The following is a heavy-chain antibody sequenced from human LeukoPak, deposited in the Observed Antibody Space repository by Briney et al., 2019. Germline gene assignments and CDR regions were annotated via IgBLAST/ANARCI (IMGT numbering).Heavy chain of an antibody. CDR1: GFTFSNYG. Sequence: GGSLRLSCAASGFTFSNYGMSWVRQAPGKGLEWVSTISVNGGRTYYADSVKGRFTISRDNSKNTLNLQMNSLRAEDTAIYYCAKPFLFREGWETYFPFDYWGQGTLVTVSS. CDR2: ISVNGGRT. CDR3: AKPFLFREGWETYFPFDY. V-gene: IGHV3-23*01. D-gene: IGHD2/OR15-2a*01. J-gene: IGHJ4*02.